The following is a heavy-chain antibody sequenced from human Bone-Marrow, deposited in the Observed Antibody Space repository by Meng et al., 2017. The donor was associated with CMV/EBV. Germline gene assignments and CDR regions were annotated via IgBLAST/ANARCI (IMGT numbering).Heavy chain of an antibody. CDR2: IYYSGST. CDR3: ARSIAARPGGTPDAFDI. CDR1: GGSISSYY. J-gene: IGHJ3*02. V-gene: IGHV4-59*12. Sequence: GSLRLSCTVSGGSISSYYWSWIRQPPGKGLEWIGYIYYSGSTNYNPSLKSRVTISVDTSKNQFSLKLSSVTAADTAVYYCARSIAARPGGTPDAFDIWGQGTMVTVSS. D-gene: IGHD6-6*01.